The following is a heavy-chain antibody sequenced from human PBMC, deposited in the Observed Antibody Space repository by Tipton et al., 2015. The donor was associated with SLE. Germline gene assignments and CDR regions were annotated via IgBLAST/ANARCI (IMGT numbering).Heavy chain of an antibody. D-gene: IGHD5-24*01. J-gene: IGHJ3*02. CDR3: ASKDGYNSPVAFDI. Sequence: TLSLTCTVSGGSISSYYWSWIRQPPGKGLEWIGYIYYSGSTNYNPSPKSRVTISVDTSKNQFSLKLSSVTAADTAVYYCASKDGYNSPVAFDIWGQGTMVTVSS. CDR2: IYYSGST. V-gene: IGHV4-59*12. CDR1: GGSISSYY.